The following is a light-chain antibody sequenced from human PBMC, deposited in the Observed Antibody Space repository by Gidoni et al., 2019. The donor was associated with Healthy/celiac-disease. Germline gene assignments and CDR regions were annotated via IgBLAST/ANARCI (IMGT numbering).Light chain of an antibody. V-gene: IGLV2-14*01. CDR3: SSYTSSSTWV. CDR1: SSAVGGYNY. CDR2: EVS. J-gene: IGLJ3*02. Sequence: QSALTQPASVSASPGPSITISCTGTSSAVGGYNYVSWYQQHPGKAPKLMIYEVSNRPSGVSNRFSGSKSGNTASLTISGLQAEDEAEYYCSSYTSSSTWVFGGGTKLTVL.